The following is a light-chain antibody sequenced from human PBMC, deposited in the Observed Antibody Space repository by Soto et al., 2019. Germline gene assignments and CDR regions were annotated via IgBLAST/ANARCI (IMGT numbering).Light chain of an antibody. CDR1: QSVSSY. CDR2: AAS. CDR3: QQRHMWPIT. V-gene: IGKV3-11*01. Sequence: IVLTQSPATLSFSPGERATLSGRASQSVSSYLTWYPQKPGQAPRLLIYAASNRATGIPARFSGSRSGTDFTLTISSLEPEDCAVYYCQQRHMWPITFGQGTRLEIK. J-gene: IGKJ5*01.